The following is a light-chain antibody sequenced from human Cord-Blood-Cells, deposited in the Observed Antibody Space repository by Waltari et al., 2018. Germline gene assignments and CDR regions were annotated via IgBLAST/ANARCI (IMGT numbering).Light chain of an antibody. CDR3: QQSYSTPYT. CDR2: AAS. Sequence: DIQMTQSPSSLSASVGHRVTITCRASQSISSYLNWYQQKPGKAPKPLIYAASRLQSGVPSRFSGSGSGTDFTLTISSLKPEDFATYYCQQSYSTPYTFGQGTKLEIK. CDR1: QSISSY. J-gene: IGKJ2*01. V-gene: IGKV1-39*01.